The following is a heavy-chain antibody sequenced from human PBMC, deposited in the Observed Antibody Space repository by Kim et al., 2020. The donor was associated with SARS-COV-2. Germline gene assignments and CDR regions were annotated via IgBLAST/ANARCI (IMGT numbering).Heavy chain of an antibody. CDR2: ISSSSYI. J-gene: IGHJ4*02. V-gene: IGHV3-21*01. CDR1: GFTFSSYS. D-gene: IGHD3-9*01. Sequence: GGSLRLSCAASGFTFSSYSMNWVRQAPGKGLEWVSSISSSSYIYYADSVKGRFTISRDNAKNSLYLQMNSLRAEDTAVYYCARDPYDILTGYYPAPFDYWGQGTLVTVSS. CDR3: ARDPYDILTGYYPAPFDY.